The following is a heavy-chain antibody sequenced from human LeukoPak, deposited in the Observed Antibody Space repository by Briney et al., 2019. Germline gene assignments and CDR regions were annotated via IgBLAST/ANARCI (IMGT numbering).Heavy chain of an antibody. Sequence: GGSLRLSCVASGFTFSSYWMHWVRHDPRKGLVWVSRINGDGRNINYADSVRGRFTISRDNAKNTLYLQMNTLRVEDTAVYYCTRDLMDYDVSTGMHHYYMDVWGQGTTVTVSS. CDR3: TRDLMDYDVSTGMHHYYMDV. CDR1: GFTFSSYW. J-gene: IGHJ6*02. D-gene: IGHD3-9*01. V-gene: IGHV3-74*01. CDR2: INGDGRNI.